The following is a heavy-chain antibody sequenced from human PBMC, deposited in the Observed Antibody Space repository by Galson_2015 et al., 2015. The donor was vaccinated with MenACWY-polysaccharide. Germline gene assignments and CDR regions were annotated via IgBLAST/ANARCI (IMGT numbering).Heavy chain of an antibody. Sequence: SETLSLTCTVSGGSVTSGTYYWSWLRQSPGKGLEWIGYMSYSGIANYNPSLRSRVTISIDASKNQFSLRLTSMTAADTAMYYCAREPTYSGSFGWFDPWGQGTLVTVSP. CDR2: MSYSGIA. D-gene: IGHD1-26*01. J-gene: IGHJ5*02. V-gene: IGHV4-61*01. CDR1: GGSVTSGTYY. CDR3: AREPTYSGSFGWFDP.